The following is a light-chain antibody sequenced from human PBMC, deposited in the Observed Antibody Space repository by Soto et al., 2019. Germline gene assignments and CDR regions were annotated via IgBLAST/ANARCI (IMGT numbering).Light chain of an antibody. Sequence: EIVLTQSPATLSLSPGERATLSCRASQSVSSYLAWYQQKPGQAPRLLIYDASNRAPGIPARFSGRGSGTDFTLTISSLEPEDLAVYYCQQRSNWPPDRYTFGQGTKLEIK. CDR3: QQRSNWPPDRYT. CDR1: QSVSSY. V-gene: IGKV3-11*01. J-gene: IGKJ2*01. CDR2: DAS.